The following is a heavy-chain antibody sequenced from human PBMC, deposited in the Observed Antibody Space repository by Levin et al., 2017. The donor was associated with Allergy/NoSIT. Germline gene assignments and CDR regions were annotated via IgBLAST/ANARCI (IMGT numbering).Heavy chain of an antibody. CDR2: IGTAGDT. D-gene: IGHD6-19*01. Sequence: GGSLRLSCAASGFTFSSYDMHWVRQATGKGLEWVSAIGTAGDTYYPGSVKGRFTISRENAKNSLYLQMNSLRAGDTAVYYCARGLSSGWFLADAFDIWGQGTMVTVSS. V-gene: IGHV3-13*04. J-gene: IGHJ3*02. CDR1: GFTFSSYD. CDR3: ARGLSSGWFLADAFDI.